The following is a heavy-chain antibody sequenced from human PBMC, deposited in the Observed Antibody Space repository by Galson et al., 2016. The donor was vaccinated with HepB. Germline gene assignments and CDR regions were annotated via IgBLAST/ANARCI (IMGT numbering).Heavy chain of an antibody. D-gene: IGHD2-15*01. J-gene: IGHJ4*02. CDR2: ISWNSGSI. CDR3: TKDTCPRMAPRSDSICGMDV. CDR1: GFTFSDYA. V-gene: IGHV3-9*01. Sequence: SLRLSCAASGFTFSDYAMHWARQAPGKGLEGVSGISWNSGSIDYADSVKGRFTISRDNAKNSLYLQMNSLRTEDTALYYCTKDTCPRMAPRSDSICGMDVWGQGTLVIVSS.